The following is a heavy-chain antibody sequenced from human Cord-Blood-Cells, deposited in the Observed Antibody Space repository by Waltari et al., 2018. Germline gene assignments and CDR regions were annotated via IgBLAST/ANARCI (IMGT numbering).Heavy chain of an antibody. Sequence: QVQLVESGGGVVQPGGSLRLSCAASGFTFSSYGMPWGRQAPGKGLEWVAFIRYDGXNKYYADSVKGRFXIXRDNSKNTLYLQMNSXRAEDTAVYYCAKAMGGGFDYWGQGTLVTVSS. CDR2: IRYDGXNK. CDR1: GFTFSSYG. CDR3: AKAMGGGFDY. D-gene: IGHD2-8*01. J-gene: IGHJ4*02. V-gene: IGHV3-30*02.